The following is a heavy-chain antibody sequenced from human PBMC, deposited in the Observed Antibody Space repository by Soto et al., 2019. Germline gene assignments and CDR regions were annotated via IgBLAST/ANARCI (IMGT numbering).Heavy chain of an antibody. CDR2: IIPISGTA. V-gene: IGHV1-69*01. Sequence: QVQLVQSGAEVKKPGSSVKVSCKASGGTFSSYAISWVRQAPGQGLEWMGGIIPISGTANYAQKFQGRVTITADEFTSTAYMELSSLRSEDTAVYYCARSQGSSTSLEIYYYYYYGMDVWGQGTTGTVSS. CDR3: ARSQGSSTSLEIYYYYYYGMDV. CDR1: GGTFSSYA. J-gene: IGHJ6*02. D-gene: IGHD2-2*01.